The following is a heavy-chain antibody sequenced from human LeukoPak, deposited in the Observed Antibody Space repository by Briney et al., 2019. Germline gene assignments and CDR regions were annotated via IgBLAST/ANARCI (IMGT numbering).Heavy chain of an antibody. CDR2: LQNHGGDI. D-gene: IGHD3-22*01. CDR1: GFTFSNYG. J-gene: IGHJ4*02. CDR3: ARESSSGYYFDY. Sequence: GGSLRLSCAASGFTFSNYGMHWVRQAPDKGLEWVAFLQNHGGDIHYADSVEGRFTISRDNSKNTLYLQMNSLRAEDTAVYYCARESSSGYYFDYWGQGTLVTVSS. V-gene: IGHV3-30*02.